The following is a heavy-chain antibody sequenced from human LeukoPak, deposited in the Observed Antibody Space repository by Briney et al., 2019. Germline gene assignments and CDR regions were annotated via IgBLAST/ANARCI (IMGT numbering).Heavy chain of an antibody. CDR3: ARDGEMATRAAFDI. CDR2: ISSSSSYI. J-gene: IGHJ3*02. V-gene: IGHV3-21*01. CDR1: GFTFSSYS. D-gene: IGHD5-12*01. Sequence: GGSLRLSCAASGFTFSSYSMNWVRQAPGKGLEWVSSISSSSSYIYYADSVKGRFTTSRDNAKNSLYLQMNSLRAEDTAVYYCARDGEMATRAAFDIWGQGTMVTVSS.